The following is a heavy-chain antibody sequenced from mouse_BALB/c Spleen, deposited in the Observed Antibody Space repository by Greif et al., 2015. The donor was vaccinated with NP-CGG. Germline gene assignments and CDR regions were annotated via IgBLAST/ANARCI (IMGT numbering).Heavy chain of an antibody. Sequence: QVQLQQSGPGLVAPSQSLSITCTVSGFSLTSYGVHWVRQPPGKGLEWLGVIWAGGSTNYNSALMSRLSISKDNSKSQVFLKMNSLQTDDTAMYYCAREREYGNLAWFAYWGQGTLVTVSA. CDR2: IWAGGST. CDR1: GFSLTSYG. D-gene: IGHD2-1*01. V-gene: IGHV2-9*02. J-gene: IGHJ3*01. CDR3: AREREYGNLAWFAY.